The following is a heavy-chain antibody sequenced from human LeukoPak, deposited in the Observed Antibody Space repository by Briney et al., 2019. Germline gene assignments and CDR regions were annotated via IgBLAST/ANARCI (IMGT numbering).Heavy chain of an antibody. CDR2: IVPIFGTA. J-gene: IGHJ6*02. Sequence: SVKVSCKASGGTFSSYAISWVRQAPGQGLEWMGGIVPIFGTANYAQKFQGRVTITADEYTSTAYMELSSLRSEDTAVYYCARDSLPHSYYYYGMDVWGQGTTVTVSS. CDR1: GGTFSSYA. V-gene: IGHV1-69*13. CDR3: ARDSLPHSYYYYGMDV.